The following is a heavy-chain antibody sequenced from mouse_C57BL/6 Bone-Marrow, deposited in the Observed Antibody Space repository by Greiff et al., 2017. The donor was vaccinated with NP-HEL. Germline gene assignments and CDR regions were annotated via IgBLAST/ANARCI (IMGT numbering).Heavy chain of an antibody. CDR1: GFSFNTYA. CDR3: VRHSRGAVYDGYFWYFDV. D-gene: IGHD2-3*01. CDR2: IRSKSNNYAT. J-gene: IGHJ1*03. Sequence: DVKLVESGGGLVQPKGSLKLSCAASGFSFNTYAMNWVRQAPGKGLEWVARIRSKSNNYATYYADSVKDRFTISRDDSESMLYLQMNNLKNEDTAMYYCVRHSRGAVYDGYFWYFDVWGTGTTVTVSS. V-gene: IGHV10-1*01.